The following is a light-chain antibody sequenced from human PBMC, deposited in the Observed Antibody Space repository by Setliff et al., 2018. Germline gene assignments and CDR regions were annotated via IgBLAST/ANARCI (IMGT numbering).Light chain of an antibody. CDR3: SSYTTSGTYV. CDR2: DVT. V-gene: IGLV2-14*03. Sequence: QSALTQPASVSGSPGQWITISCSGTSSDVGGYNYVSWYQQHPGKAHKLMIYDVTNRPSGISNRFSGSKSGNTASLTISGLQAEDDADYYCSSYTTSGTYVFGTGTKVTVL. J-gene: IGLJ1*01. CDR1: SSDVGGYNY.